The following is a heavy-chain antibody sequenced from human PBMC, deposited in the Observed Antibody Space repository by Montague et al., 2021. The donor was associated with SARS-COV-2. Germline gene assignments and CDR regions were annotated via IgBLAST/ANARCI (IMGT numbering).Heavy chain of an antibody. Sequence: SETLSLTCTVSGGSLSTYYWSWIRQPPGKGLECIGYIYYTGNTNYNPSLKSRVTISVDTSKNQFSLKLGSVTAADTAVYYCARFFGPYYYGLDVWGQGTPVTVSS. D-gene: IGHD3-10*01. CDR3: ARFFGPYYYGLDV. J-gene: IGHJ6*02. CDR2: IYYTGNT. CDR1: GGSLSTYY. V-gene: IGHV4-59*13.